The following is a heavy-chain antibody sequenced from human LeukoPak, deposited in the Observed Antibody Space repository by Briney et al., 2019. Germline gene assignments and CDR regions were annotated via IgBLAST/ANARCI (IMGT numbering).Heavy chain of an antibody. Sequence: SETLSLTCTVSGGSISSYYWSWIRQPPGKGLEWIGYIYYSGSTNYNPSLKSRVTISVDTSKNQFSLKLSSVTAADTAVYYCARVGGYCSSTSCYGLYGMDVWGQGTTVTVSS. V-gene: IGHV4-59*01. J-gene: IGHJ6*02. CDR3: ARVGGYCSSTSCYGLYGMDV. CDR1: GGSISSYY. D-gene: IGHD2-2*01. CDR2: IYYSGST.